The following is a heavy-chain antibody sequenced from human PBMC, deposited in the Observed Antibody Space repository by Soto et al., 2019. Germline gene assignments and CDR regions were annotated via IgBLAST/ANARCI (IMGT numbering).Heavy chain of an antibody. CDR2: IYYSGTT. Sequence: PSETLSLTCTVSGGSISSTNHYWSWIRQPPGKGLEWIGYIYYSGTTYYNPSLKSRVTISIDTSKNQFSLKLNSVTAADTAVYYCARDTLYYYDSRTYHRWFDPWGQGTLVTVSS. CDR3: ARDTLYYYDSRTYHRWFDP. V-gene: IGHV4-30-4*01. J-gene: IGHJ5*02. D-gene: IGHD3-22*01. CDR1: GGSISSTNHY.